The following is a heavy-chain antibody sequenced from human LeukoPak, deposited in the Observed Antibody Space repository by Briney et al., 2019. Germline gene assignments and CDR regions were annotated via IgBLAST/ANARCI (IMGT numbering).Heavy chain of an antibody. J-gene: IGHJ6*02. V-gene: IGHV3-23*01. CDR3: ARDLVAVAGDYYYYAMDV. Sequence: PGGSLRLSCAASGFTFSSYAMSWVRQAPGKGLEWVSAISGSGGSTYYADSVKGRFTISRDNSKNTLYLQMNSLKTEDTAVYYCARDLVAVAGDYYYYAMDVWGQGTTVTVSS. CDR2: ISGSGGST. CDR1: GFTFSSYA. D-gene: IGHD6-19*01.